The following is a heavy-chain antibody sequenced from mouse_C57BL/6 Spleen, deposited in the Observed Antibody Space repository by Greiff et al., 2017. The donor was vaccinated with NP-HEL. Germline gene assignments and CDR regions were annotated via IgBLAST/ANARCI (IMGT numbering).Heavy chain of an antibody. D-gene: IGHD2-4*01. Sequence: QVQLQQPGAELVMPGASVKLSCKASGYTFTSYWMHWVKQRPGQGLEWIGEIDPSDSYTNYNQKFKGKSTLTVDKSSSTAYMQLSSLTSEDAAVYYCARGRLRGADYWGQGTTLTVSS. J-gene: IGHJ2*01. CDR2: IDPSDSYT. V-gene: IGHV1-69*01. CDR3: ARGRLRGADY. CDR1: GYTFTSYW.